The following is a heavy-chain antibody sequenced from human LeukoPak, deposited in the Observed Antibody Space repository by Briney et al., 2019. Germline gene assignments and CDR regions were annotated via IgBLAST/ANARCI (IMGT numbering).Heavy chain of an antibody. CDR1: GYTFTSYY. Sequence: GASVKVSCKASGYTFTSYYMHWVRQAPGQGLEWMGIINPSGGSTSYAQKFQGRVTMTRDTSTSTVYMELSSLRSEDTAVYYCARDRALYYDFWSGSLMDVWGKGTTVTVSS. CDR2: INPSGGST. D-gene: IGHD3-3*01. V-gene: IGHV1-46*01. J-gene: IGHJ6*03. CDR3: ARDRALYYDFWSGSLMDV.